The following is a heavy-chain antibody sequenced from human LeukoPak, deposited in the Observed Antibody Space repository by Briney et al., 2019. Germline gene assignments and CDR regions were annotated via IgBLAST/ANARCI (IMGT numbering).Heavy chain of an antibody. V-gene: IGHV3-30*03. CDR2: ISYDGSIN. J-gene: IGHJ4*02. D-gene: IGHD3-10*01. CDR3: ARKDSGRYINPFEY. Sequence: GGSLRLSCAASGFTFSSYGMHWVRQAPGKGLEWVAVISYDGSINYYADSVKGRFTISRDNSKNTLYLQMNSLRAEDTAVYYCARKDSGRYINPFEYWGQGTLVTVSS. CDR1: GFTFSSYG.